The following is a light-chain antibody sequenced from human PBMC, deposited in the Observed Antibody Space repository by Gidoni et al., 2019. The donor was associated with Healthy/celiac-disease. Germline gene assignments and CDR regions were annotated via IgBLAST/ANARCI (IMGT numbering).Light chain of an antibody. CDR2: DAS. J-gene: IGKJ2*01. CDR3: QQRSNWPPYT. Sequence: ESVLTQSPATLSFSPGERATLSCRASQSVSSYLAWYQQKPGQAPRLLIYDASNRATGIPARCSGSGSGTDFTLTISSLEPEDFAVYYCQQRSNWPPYTFGQGTKLEIK. V-gene: IGKV3-11*01. CDR1: QSVSSY.